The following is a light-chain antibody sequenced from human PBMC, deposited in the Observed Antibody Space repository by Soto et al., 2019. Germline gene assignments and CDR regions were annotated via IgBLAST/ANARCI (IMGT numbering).Light chain of an antibody. Sequence: QSALTHPASVSGSLGQSISISCTGTRSDIGSYNLVSWYQQYPGKAPKLMILEVSDRPSGVSNRFSGSKSGDTASLTISGLQAEDEADYYCCSYAGSGKVVFGGGTKLTVL. CDR2: EVS. V-gene: IGLV2-23*02. CDR1: RSDIGSYNL. J-gene: IGLJ3*02. CDR3: CSYAGSGKVV.